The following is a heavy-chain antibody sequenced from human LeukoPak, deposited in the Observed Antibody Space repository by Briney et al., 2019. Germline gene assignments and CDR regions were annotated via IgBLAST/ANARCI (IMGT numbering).Heavy chain of an antibody. D-gene: IGHD2-2*01. CDR2: MYYSGST. CDR1: GGSISSSRYY. CDR3: AREDIVVVPAAITNWFDP. J-gene: IGHJ5*02. V-gene: IGHV4-39*07. Sequence: SETLSLTCTVSGGSISSSRYYWGWIRQPPGKGLEWIGSMYYSGSTYYNPSLKSRVTISVDTSKNQFSLNLRSVTAADTAVYYCAREDIVVVPAAITNWFDPWGQGTLVTVSS.